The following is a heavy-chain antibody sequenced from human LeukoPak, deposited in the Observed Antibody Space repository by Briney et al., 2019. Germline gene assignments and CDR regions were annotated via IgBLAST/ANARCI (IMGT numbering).Heavy chain of an antibody. V-gene: IGHV3-23*01. CDR2: ISGSGGST. CDR1: GFTFSTNA. J-gene: IGHJ4*02. D-gene: IGHD5-18*01. Sequence: GGSLRLSCAASGFTFSTNAMTWVRQAPGKGLEWVSAISGSGGSTYYTDSVKGRFTISRDNSKNTLYLQMNSLRAEDTAIYYCAKDRIQLWYWGQGTLVTVSS. CDR3: AKDRIQLWY.